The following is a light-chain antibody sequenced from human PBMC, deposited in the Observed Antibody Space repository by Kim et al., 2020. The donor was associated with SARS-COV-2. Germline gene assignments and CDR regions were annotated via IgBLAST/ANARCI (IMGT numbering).Light chain of an antibody. CDR3: QSYDSTLGGSRV. Sequence: QSVLTQPPSVSGAPGQRVTISCTGTSSNIGSLYDVHWYQQLPGTAPKLLIYGNTNRPSGVSDRFSGSRSGTSASLAITGLQAGDEADYYCQSYDSTLGGSRVFGGGTQLTVL. V-gene: IGLV1-40*01. J-gene: IGLJ3*02. CDR1: SSNIGSLYD. CDR2: GNT.